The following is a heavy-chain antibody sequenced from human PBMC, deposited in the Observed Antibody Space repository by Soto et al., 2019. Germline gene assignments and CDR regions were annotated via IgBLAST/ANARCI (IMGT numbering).Heavy chain of an antibody. J-gene: IGHJ5*02. D-gene: IGHD2-15*01. CDR3: ARVVVVAYNWFDP. CDR1: GYTFTSYG. Sequence: VASVKVSCKASGYTFTSYGISWVRQAPGQGLEWMGWISAYNGNTNYAQKLQGRVTMTTDTSTSTVYMELRSLTSDDTAVYYCARVVVVAYNWFDPWGQGTLVTVSS. CDR2: ISAYNGNT. V-gene: IGHV1-18*01.